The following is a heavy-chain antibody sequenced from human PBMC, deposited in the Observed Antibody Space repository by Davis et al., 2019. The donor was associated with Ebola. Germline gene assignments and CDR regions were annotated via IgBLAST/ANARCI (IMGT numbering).Heavy chain of an antibody. CDR1: GGSISSYY. V-gene: IGHV4-59*08. Sequence: SETLSLTCTVSGGSISSYYWSWIRQPPGKGLEWIGYIYYSGSTYYNPSLKSRVTISVDTSKNQFSLKLSSVTAADTAVYYCARVFAGALEWLLYEGWFDPWGQGTLVTVSS. CDR2: IYYSGST. D-gene: IGHD3-3*01. CDR3: ARVFAGALEWLLYEGWFDP. J-gene: IGHJ5*02.